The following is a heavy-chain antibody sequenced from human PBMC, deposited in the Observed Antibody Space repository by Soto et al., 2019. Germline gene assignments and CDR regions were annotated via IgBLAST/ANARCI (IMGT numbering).Heavy chain of an antibody. CDR1: GLAFNTYA. V-gene: IGHV3-23*01. D-gene: IGHD6-19*01. CDR3: ANDHSGTYIPDAFDV. Sequence: GGSLRLAGAAAGLAFNTYAMRWVRQAPGNGLEWVSTISGSGGAVYQPDSVKGRFTISRDNSKNTLYMKMNRLRAEHKATYYCANDHSGTYIPDAFDVCGQGTLVAISS. CDR2: ISGSGGAV. J-gene: IGHJ3*01.